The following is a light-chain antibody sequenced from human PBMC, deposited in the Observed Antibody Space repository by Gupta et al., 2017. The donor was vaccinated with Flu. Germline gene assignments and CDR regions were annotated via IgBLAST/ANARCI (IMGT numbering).Light chain of an antibody. J-gene: IGKJ2*01. V-gene: IGKV1-39*01. Sequence: DIQMTQSPSSLSASVGDRVTITCRASQSISSYLNWYQQKPGKAPKLLIYAASSLQSGVPSRFSGSGSGTDXTLTISXLQPEDFATYYCQQSYSTPPNTFGXGTKLEIK. CDR2: AAS. CDR3: QQSYSTPPNT. CDR1: QSISSY.